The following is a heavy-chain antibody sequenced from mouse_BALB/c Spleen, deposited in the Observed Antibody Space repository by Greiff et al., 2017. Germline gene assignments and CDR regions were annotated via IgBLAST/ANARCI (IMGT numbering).Heavy chain of an antibody. D-gene: IGHD2-4*01. CDR3: ARQGDYDAFDY. J-gene: IGHJ2*01. Sequence: EVQLQESGGDLVKPGGSLKLSCAASGFTFSSYGMSWVRQTPDKRLEWVATISSGGSYTYYPDSVKGRFTISRDNAKNTLYLQMSSLKSEDTAMYYCARQGDYDAFDYWGQGTTLTVSS. CDR2: ISSGGSYT. CDR1: GFTFSSYG. V-gene: IGHV5-6*01.